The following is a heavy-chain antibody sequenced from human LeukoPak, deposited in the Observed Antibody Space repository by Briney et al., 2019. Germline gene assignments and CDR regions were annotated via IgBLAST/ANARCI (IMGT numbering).Heavy chain of an antibody. CDR2: IIPILGLA. Sequence: SVKVSCKASGGTFSSYTISWVRQAPGQGPEWMGRIIPILGLANYAQTFQGRVTITADKSTSTAYMELSSLRSEDTAVYYCAREQPREEMATLDNDYWGQGTLVTVSS. D-gene: IGHD5-24*01. V-gene: IGHV1-69*04. J-gene: IGHJ4*02. CDR1: GGTFSSYT. CDR3: AREQPREEMATLDNDY.